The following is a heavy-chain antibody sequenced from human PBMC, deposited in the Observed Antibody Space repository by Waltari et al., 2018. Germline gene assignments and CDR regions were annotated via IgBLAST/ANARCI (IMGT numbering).Heavy chain of an antibody. V-gene: IGHV4-38-2*01. CDR1: GYSISSGYY. J-gene: IGHJ6*03. D-gene: IGHD6-13*01. Sequence: QVQLQESGPGLVKPSETLSLTCAVSGYSISSGYYWGWIRQPPGKGLEWIGNIYHSGSTTYNPSLKSRVTISVDTSKNQFSLKLSSVTAADTAVYYCARRAAITAAGPTYYMDVWGKGTTVTVSS. CDR2: IYHSGST. CDR3: ARRAAITAAGPTYYMDV.